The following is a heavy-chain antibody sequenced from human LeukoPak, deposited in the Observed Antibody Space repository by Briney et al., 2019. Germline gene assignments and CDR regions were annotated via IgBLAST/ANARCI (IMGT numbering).Heavy chain of an antibody. CDR2: ISGSGGST. V-gene: IGHV3-23*01. J-gene: IGHJ4*02. CDR1: GFTFSSYA. Sequence: GGSLRLSCAASGFTFSSYAMSWVRQSPGEGLEWVSAISGSGGSTYYADSVKGRFTISRDNSKNTLYLQMNSLRAEDTAVYYCARAYYDFWSGYSYYFDYWGQGTLVTVSS. D-gene: IGHD3-3*01. CDR3: ARAYYDFWSGYSYYFDY.